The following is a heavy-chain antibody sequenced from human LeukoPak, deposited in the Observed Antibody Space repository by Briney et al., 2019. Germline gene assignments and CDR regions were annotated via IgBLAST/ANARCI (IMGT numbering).Heavy chain of an antibody. CDR3: ARDVAAETTALYYYYMDV. V-gene: IGHV3-21*01. J-gene: IGHJ6*03. CDR1: GFTFSSYS. Sequence: GGSLRLSCAASGFTFSSYSMNWVRQAPGKGLEWVSSISSSSSYIYYADSVKGRFTISRDNAKNSLYLQMNSLRAEDTAVYYCARDVAAETTALYYYYMDVWGKGTTVTVSS. D-gene: IGHD1-14*01. CDR2: ISSSSSYI.